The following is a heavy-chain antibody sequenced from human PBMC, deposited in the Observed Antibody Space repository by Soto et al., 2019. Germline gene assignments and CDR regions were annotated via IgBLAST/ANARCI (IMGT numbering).Heavy chain of an antibody. V-gene: IGHV3-23*01. D-gene: IGHD3-16*01. CDR3: AKDKGLRGSSYFGD. Sequence: EVQLRQSGGGVVQPGGSVRLSCVASEFSFNNYAMTWVRQAPGKGLEWVSGISGSGDGTYYADSVKDRFSVSRDKSTSTVHLQMSSLRVEDTAVYYCAKDKGLRGSSYFGDWGQGALVIVSS. J-gene: IGHJ4*02. CDR1: EFSFNNYA. CDR2: ISGSGDGT.